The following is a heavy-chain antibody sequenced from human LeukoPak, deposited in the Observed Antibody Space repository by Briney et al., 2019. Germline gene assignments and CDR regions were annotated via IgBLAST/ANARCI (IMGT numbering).Heavy chain of an antibody. D-gene: IGHD6-13*01. CDR3: ARVDLASAGPKYNYFDP. CDR2: ISAYNGNT. CDR1: GYTFTNYG. J-gene: IGHJ5*02. V-gene: IGHV1-18*01. Sequence: ASVKVSCKASGYTFTNYGISWVRQAPGQGLEWMGWISAYNGNTNYAQKLQGRVTMTTDTSTSTVYMDLRSLRSDDTAVYYCARVDLASAGPKYNYFDPWGQGTLVTVSS.